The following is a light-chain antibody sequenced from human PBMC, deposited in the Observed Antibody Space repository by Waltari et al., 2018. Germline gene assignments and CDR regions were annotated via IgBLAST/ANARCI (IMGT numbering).Light chain of an antibody. V-gene: IGLV1-47*01. J-gene: IGLJ1*01. CDR3: AAWDDNLLYV. CDR1: SSDIGDNY. Sequence: QSVLTQPPSASGTPGQRVTISCSGSSSDIGDNYVYWYKQLPGTAPKLLIYGNTQRPSGVPDLFSGSKSGTSASLAISDLRSEDEADYYCAAWDDNLLYVFGTGTKVTVL. CDR2: GNT.